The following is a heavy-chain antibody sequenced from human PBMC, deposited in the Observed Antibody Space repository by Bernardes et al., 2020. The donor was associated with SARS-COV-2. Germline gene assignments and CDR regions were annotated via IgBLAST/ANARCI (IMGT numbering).Heavy chain of an antibody. V-gene: IGHV4-39*01. CDR3: ARQHLGGVTIFGVVTTDRCFDY. CDR1: GGSISSSSYY. Sequence: SETLSLTCTVSGGSISSSSYYWGWIRQPPGKGLEWIGSIYYSGSTYYNPSLKSRVTISVDTSKNQFSLKLSPVTAADTAVYYCARQHLGGVTIFGVVTTDRCFDYWGQGTLVTVSS. CDR2: IYYSGST. J-gene: IGHJ4*02. D-gene: IGHD3-3*01.